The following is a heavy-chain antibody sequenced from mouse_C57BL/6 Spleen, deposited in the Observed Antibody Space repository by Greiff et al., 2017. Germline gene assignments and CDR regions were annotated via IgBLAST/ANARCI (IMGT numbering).Heavy chain of an antibody. CDR3: ARGDYYGSSYGYAMDY. J-gene: IGHJ4*01. CDR1: GYTFTSYW. CDR2: IYPGSGST. D-gene: IGHD1-1*01. Sequence: QVQLQQPGAELVKPGASVKMSCKASGYTFTSYWITWVKQRPGQGLEWIGDIYPGSGSTNYNEKFKSKATLPVDTSSSTAYMQLSSLTSEDSAVYYCARGDYYGSSYGYAMDYWGQGTSVTVSS. V-gene: IGHV1-55*01.